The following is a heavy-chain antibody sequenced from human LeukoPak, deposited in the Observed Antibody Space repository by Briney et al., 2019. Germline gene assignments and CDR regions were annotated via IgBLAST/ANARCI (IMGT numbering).Heavy chain of an antibody. D-gene: IGHD6-13*01. J-gene: IGHJ4*02. CDR1: GYTFTGCY. Sequence: ASVKVSCKASGYTFTGCYMHWVRQAPGQGLEWMGWINPNSGGTNYAQKFQGWVTMTRDTSISTAYMELSRLRSDDTAVYYCARAGAAAWLWEYWGQGTLVTVSS. CDR3: ARAGAAAWLWEY. CDR2: INPNSGGT. V-gene: IGHV1-2*04.